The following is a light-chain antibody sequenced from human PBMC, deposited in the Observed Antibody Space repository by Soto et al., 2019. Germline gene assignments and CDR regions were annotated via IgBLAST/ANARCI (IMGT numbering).Light chain of an antibody. J-gene: IGLJ2*01. Sequence: QSALTQPRSVSGSPGQSVTISCTGTSSDFGGYNYVSWYQHHPGKAPKLMIYDVSERPSGVPDRFSGSKSGNTASLTISGLQAEDEADYYCCSYAGGYTHAVFGGGTKLTVL. CDR2: DVS. CDR3: CSYAGGYTHAV. CDR1: SSDFGGYNY. V-gene: IGLV2-11*01.